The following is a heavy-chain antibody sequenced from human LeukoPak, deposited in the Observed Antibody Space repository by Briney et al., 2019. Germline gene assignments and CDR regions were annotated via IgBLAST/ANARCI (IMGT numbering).Heavy chain of an antibody. Sequence: GGSLRLSCAASGFTFSSSAMTWVRQAPGKGLEWVSAINSGGDNTVYADYVKGRLTISRDNSKNTLYLQMNSLRAEDTAIYYCTKGGSYAPIDYWGQGTLVTVSS. CDR2: INSGGDNT. V-gene: IGHV3-23*01. CDR1: GFTFSSSA. J-gene: IGHJ4*02. D-gene: IGHD1-26*01. CDR3: TKGGSYAPIDY.